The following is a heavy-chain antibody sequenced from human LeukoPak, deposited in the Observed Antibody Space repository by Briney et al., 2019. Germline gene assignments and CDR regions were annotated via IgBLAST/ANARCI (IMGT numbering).Heavy chain of an antibody. CDR1: GGSISSSNW. Sequence: SETLSLTCAVSGGSISSSNWWSWVRQPPGKGLEWIGEIHHSGSTKYNPSLKSPVSISVDKSKNQFSLRLSSVTAADTAVYYCARAIDGFFDYWGQGTLVTVSS. CDR2: IHHSGST. J-gene: IGHJ4*02. CDR3: ARAIDGFFDY. D-gene: IGHD5-24*01. V-gene: IGHV4-4*02.